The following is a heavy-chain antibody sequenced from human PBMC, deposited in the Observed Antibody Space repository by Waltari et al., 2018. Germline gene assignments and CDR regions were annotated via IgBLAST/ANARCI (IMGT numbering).Heavy chain of an antibody. CDR1: GFTFSSYA. J-gene: IGHJ4*02. V-gene: IGHV3-23*03. CDR2: TCSGGST. D-gene: IGHD3-10*01. Sequence: EVQLLESGGGLVQPGGSLRLSCAASGFTFSSYAMSWVRQAPGKALECVSVTCSGGSTYSADSLKGRFTISRDNSKNTLYLQMNSLRAADTAVYYCAKVRDYYGSGSFAYWGQGTLVTVSS. CDR3: AKVRDYYGSGSFAY.